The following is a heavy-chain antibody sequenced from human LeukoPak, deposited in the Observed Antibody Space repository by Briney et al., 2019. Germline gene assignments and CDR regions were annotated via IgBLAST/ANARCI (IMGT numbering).Heavy chain of an antibody. CDR1: GYTFTSYG. D-gene: IGHD4-23*01. CDR2: ISPYNGNT. V-gene: IGHV1-18*01. J-gene: IGHJ3*02. CDR3: ARNSGWELLGIGFAFDI. Sequence: ASVKVSCKASGYTFTSYGISWVRQAPGQGLEWMGWISPYNGNTNYAQKLQGRVTMTTDTSTSTAYMELRSLRSDDTAVYYCARNSGWELLGIGFAFDIWGQGTMVTVSS.